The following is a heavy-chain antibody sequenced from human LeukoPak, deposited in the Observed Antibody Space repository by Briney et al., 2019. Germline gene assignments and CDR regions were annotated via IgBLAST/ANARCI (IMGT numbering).Heavy chain of an antibody. CDR1: GGSFSGYY. Sequence: SETLSLTSSVYGGSFSGYYWSWIRQPPGKGLEWIGEINHSGSTNYNPSLKRRVTISVDTSKNQFSLNLSSVTAADTAVYYCARRGLRMSAFDIWGQGTMVTVSS. D-gene: IGHD4-17*01. J-gene: IGHJ3*02. V-gene: IGHV4-34*01. CDR3: ARRGLRMSAFDI. CDR2: INHSGST.